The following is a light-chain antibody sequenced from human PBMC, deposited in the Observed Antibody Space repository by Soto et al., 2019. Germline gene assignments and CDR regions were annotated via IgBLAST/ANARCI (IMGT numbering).Light chain of an antibody. Sequence: EIVMTQSPATLSVSQGERATLSCRASQSVSSDLAWYQQKPGQAPWLLIYGASTRATGFPARFSGSGSGTDFTLTISSLQSEAFAVYYCQQHNKWPLTFGGGTKVEI. CDR3: QQHNKWPLT. V-gene: IGKV3-15*01. J-gene: IGKJ4*01. CDR1: QSVSSD. CDR2: GAS.